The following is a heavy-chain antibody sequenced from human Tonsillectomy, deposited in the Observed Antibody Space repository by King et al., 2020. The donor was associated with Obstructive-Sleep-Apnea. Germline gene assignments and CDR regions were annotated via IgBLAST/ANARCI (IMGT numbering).Heavy chain of an antibody. Sequence: VQLVESGGGVVQPGRSLRLSCAASGFTFSSYGMHWVRQAPGKGLEWVAFVRYDGSNKYYADSVKGRFTISRDNSNNTLYLQMNSLRAEDTAVYYCAKNEPYSSRWYSSLNYYYYGMDVWGQGTTVTVFS. CDR3: AKNEPYSSRWYSSLNYYYYGMDV. CDR2: VRYDGSNK. J-gene: IGHJ6*02. CDR1: GFTFSSYG. D-gene: IGHD6-13*01. V-gene: IGHV3-30*02.